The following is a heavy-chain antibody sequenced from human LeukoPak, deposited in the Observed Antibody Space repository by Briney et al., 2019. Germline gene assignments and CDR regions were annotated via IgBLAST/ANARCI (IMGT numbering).Heavy chain of an antibody. V-gene: IGHV3-53*01. J-gene: IGHJ5*02. Sequence: GGSLRLSCAASGFSVNTNYMSWVRQAPGKGLEWVSVIYSGGTYYADSVKGRFNISRDNSKNVLFLQMNSLRAEDTAVYYCARTSRGSSYNWFDPWGQGTLVTVS. CDR3: ARTSRGSSYNWFDP. CDR1: GFSVNTNY. CDR2: IYSGGT. D-gene: IGHD1-26*01.